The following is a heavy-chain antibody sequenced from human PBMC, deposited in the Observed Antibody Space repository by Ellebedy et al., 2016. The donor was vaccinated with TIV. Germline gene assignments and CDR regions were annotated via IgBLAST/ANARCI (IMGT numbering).Heavy chain of an antibody. CDR2: INTDGSST. V-gene: IGHV3-74*01. J-gene: IGHJ4*02. Sequence: GESLKISCVASGFTLSGYWMHWVRQVPGKGLVWLARINTDGSSTSYADPVEGRFTISRDNAKKTLYLEMSGLRSDDTAVYYCARESVRYFDWDYWGQGTLVAV. CDR1: GFTLSGYW. CDR3: ARESVRYFDWDY. D-gene: IGHD3-9*01.